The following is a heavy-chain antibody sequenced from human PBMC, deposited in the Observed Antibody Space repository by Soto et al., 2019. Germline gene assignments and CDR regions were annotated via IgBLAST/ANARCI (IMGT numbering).Heavy chain of an antibody. D-gene: IGHD2-15*01. CDR1: GFSISAFG. J-gene: IGHJ4*02. V-gene: IGHV3-33*01. Sequence: GGSLRLSCAASGFSISAFGMHWVRQAPGKGLEWVAVIWFDGSNKYYVKSVEGRFTISRDNSKNMVFLQMNSLRAEDTALYYCVRDFCNDGSCYSFDSWGQGTLVTVSS. CDR2: IWFDGSNK. CDR3: VRDFCNDGSCYSFDS.